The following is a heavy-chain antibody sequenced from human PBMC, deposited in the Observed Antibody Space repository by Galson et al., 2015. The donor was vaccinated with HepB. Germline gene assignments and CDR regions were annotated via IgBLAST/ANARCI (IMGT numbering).Heavy chain of an antibody. Sequence: SLRLSCAASGFTFSSYSMNWVRQAPGKGLEWVSSISSSSSYIYYADSVKGRFTISRDNAKNSLYLQMNSLRAEDTAVYYCARGITIFGVVITLPWDYYMDVWGKGTTVTVSS. V-gene: IGHV3-21*01. D-gene: IGHD3-3*01. CDR3: ARGITIFGVVITLPWDYYMDV. J-gene: IGHJ6*03. CDR1: GFTFSSYS. CDR2: ISSSSSYI.